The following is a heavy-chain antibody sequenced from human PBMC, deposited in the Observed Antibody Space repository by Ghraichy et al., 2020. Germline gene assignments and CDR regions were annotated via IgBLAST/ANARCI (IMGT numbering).Heavy chain of an antibody. V-gene: IGHV1-69*13. CDR2: IIPIFGTA. CDR1: GGTFSSYA. Sequence: SVKVSCKASGGTFSSYAISWVRQAPGQGLEWMGGIIPIFGTANYAQKFQGRVTITADESTSTAYMELSSLRSEDKAVYYCARNRAHPHDIVATKWGQGTLVTVSS. J-gene: IGHJ4*02. CDR3: ARNRAHPHDIVATK. D-gene: IGHD5-12*01.